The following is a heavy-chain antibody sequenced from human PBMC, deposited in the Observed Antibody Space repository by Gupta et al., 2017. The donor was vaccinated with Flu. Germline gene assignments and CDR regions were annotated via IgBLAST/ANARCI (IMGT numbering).Heavy chain of an antibody. D-gene: IGHD3-3*01. V-gene: IGHV3-33*01. J-gene: IGHJ6*03. CDR3: ARESWSGYYPHSGRAGFYMDV. CDR2: IGYDGSNK. Sequence: RQAPGKGLEWVAVIGYDGSNKYYADSVKGRFTISRDNSKNTLYLQMNSLRAEDTAVYYCARESWSGYYPHSGRAGFYMDVWGKGTTVTVSS.